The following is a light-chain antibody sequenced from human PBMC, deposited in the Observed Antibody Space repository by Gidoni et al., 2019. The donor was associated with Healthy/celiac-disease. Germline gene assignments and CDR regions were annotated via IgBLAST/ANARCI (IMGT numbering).Light chain of an antibody. V-gene: IGLV1-51*01. Sequence: QSVLTQPPSVSAAPGQKVTLPGSGSSSHIGNNYVSWYQHLPGTAPKLLIYDNNKRPSGIPDRCSGSKSGTSATLGITGLQTGDEAYYYCGTWDSSLSAGVFGGGTKLTVL. CDR1: SSHIGNNY. J-gene: IGLJ3*02. CDR2: DNN. CDR3: GTWDSSLSAGV.